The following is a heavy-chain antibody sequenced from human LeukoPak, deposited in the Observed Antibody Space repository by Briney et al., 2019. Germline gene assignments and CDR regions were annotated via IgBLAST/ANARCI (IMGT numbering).Heavy chain of an antibody. CDR1: GFIFSSYW. CDR3: ATYGSAWSLNN. J-gene: IGHJ4*02. V-gene: IGHV3-15*01. D-gene: IGHD6-19*01. Sequence: NPGGSLRLSCAASGFIFSSYWMSWVRQAPGKGLEWVGRVQDTTSGGTTDHAAPVQGRFTISRDDSKNTLYLQMNSLKSEDSALYYCATYGSAWSLNNWGRGTLVTVSS. CDR2: VQDTTSGGTT.